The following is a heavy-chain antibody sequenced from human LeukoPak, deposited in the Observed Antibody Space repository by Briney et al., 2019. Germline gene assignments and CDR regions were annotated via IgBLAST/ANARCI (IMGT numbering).Heavy chain of an antibody. D-gene: IGHD2-2*01. V-gene: IGHV3-21*04. CDR3: AKDCSSTSCYAYYYYYYGMDV. J-gene: IGHJ6*02. CDR1: GFTFSSYN. CDR2: ISSSSNYI. Sequence: GGSLRLSCAASGFTFSSYNMNWVRQAPGKGLEWVSSISSSSNYIYYADSVKGRFTISRDNSKNTLYLQMNSLRAEDTAVYYCAKDCSSTSCYAYYYYYYGMDVWGQGTTVTVSS.